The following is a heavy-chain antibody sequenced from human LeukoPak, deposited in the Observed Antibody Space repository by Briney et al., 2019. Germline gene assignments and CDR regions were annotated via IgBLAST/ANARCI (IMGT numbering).Heavy chain of an antibody. J-gene: IGHJ6*02. D-gene: IGHD6-25*01. CDR2: IYYSGST. CDR3: ARGGYLYYYGMDV. V-gene: IGHV4-59*01. Sequence: PSVTLSLTCTVSGGSISSYYWSWIRQPPGKGLEWIGYIYYSGSTNYNPSLKSRVTISVDTSENQFSLKLSSVTAADTAVYYCARGGYLYYYGMDVWGQGTTVTVSS. CDR1: GGSISSYY.